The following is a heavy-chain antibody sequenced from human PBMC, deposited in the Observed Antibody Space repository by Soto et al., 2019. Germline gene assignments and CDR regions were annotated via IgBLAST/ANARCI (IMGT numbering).Heavy chain of an antibody. J-gene: IGHJ6*02. V-gene: IGHV4-39*01. CDR3: ARHNGPLYVGYYYDMDV. Sequence: QLQLQESGPGLVKPSETLSLTCTVSGGSISSSSYYWGWIRQPPGKGLEWIGSIYYSGYTYYNPSLTRRPTLSVATSKSRFSLKLSSVTAADTAVYYCARHNGPLYVGYYYDMDVWGQGTTVTVSS. CDR1: GGSISSSSYY. D-gene: IGHD3-16*01. CDR2: IYYSGYT.